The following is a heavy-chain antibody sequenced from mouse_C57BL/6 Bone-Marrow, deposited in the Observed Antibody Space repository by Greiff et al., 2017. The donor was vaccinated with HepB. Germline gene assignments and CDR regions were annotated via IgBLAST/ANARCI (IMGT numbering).Heavy chain of an antibody. D-gene: IGHD1-1*01. CDR3: AKDSNYYGSSYDAY. CDR1: GYTFTDYY. J-gene: IGHJ3*01. Sequence: QVQLQQSGPELVKPGASVKISCKASGYTFTDYYINWVKQRPGQGLEWIGWIFPGSGSTYYNEKFKGKATLTVDKSSSTAYMLLSSLTSEDSAVYFCAKDSNYYGSSYDAYWGQGTLVTVSA. V-gene: IGHV1-75*01. CDR2: IFPGSGST.